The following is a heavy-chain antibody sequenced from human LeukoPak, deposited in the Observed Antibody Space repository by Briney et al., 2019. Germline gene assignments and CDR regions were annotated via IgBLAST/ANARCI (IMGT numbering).Heavy chain of an antibody. J-gene: IGHJ6*02. CDR3: AKDPLRYSFWLGFGMDV. D-gene: IGHD6-13*01. V-gene: IGHV3-11*01. CDR2: ISSSGSTI. CDR1: GFTFSDYY. Sequence: GGSLRLSCAASGFTFSDYYMSWIRQAPGKGLEWVSYISSSGSTIYYADSVKGRFTISRDNAKNSLYLQMNSLRAEDTAVYYCAKDPLRYSFWLGFGMDVWGQGTTVTVSS.